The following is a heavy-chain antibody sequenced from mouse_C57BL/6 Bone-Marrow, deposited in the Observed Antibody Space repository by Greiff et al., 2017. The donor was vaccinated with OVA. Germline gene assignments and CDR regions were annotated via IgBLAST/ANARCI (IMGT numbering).Heavy chain of an antibody. V-gene: IGHV1-47*01. Sequence: VQLQQSGAVLVKPGASVKMSCKASGYTFTTYPIEWMKQNHGKSLEWIGNFHPYNDDTKYNEKFKGKATLTVEKSSSTVYLELSRLTSDDSAVYYCARGIYYGSSYVYFAYWGQGTLVTVSA. CDR2: FHPYNDDT. J-gene: IGHJ3*01. D-gene: IGHD1-1*01. CDR3: ARGIYYGSSYVYFAY. CDR1: GYTFTTYP.